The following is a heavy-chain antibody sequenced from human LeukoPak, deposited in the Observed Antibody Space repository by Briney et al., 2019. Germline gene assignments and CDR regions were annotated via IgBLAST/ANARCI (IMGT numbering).Heavy chain of an antibody. V-gene: IGHV1-58*01. J-gene: IGHJ4*02. CDR2: IVVGSGNT. D-gene: IGHD4-23*01. CDR3: AAAQTHGGNPFDY. Sequence: ASVKVSCKASEFTFPTSAVQWVRQARGQRLEWIGWIVVGSGNTNYTQKFQERVTITTDMSTSTAYMELSSLRFEDTAVYYCAAAQTHGGNPFDYWGQGTLVTVSS. CDR1: EFTFPTSA.